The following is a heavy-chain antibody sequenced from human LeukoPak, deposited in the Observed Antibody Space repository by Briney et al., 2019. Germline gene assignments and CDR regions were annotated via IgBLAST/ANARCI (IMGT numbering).Heavy chain of an antibody. CDR1: GFTFSSYA. D-gene: IGHD1-14*01. Sequence: PGGSLRLSCAASGFTFSSYAMSWVRQAPGKGLEWVSAISGSGGTTYYADSVKGRFSISRDNSKNTLSLQMNTLRAEDTALYYFAKDLKYKLEGFDYWGQGALVTVSS. CDR3: AKDLKYKLEGFDY. CDR2: ISGSGGTT. J-gene: IGHJ4*02. V-gene: IGHV3-23*01.